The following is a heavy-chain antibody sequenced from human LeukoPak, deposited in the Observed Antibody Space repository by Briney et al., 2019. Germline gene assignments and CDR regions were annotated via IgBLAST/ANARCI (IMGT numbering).Heavy chain of an antibody. Sequence: ASVKVSCKASGYTFTGYYMHWVRQAPGQGLEWMGWINPNSGGTNYAQKFQGGVTMTRDTSISTAYMELSRLRSDDTAVYYCAREEGIVATAFDYWGQGTLVTVSS. CDR3: AREEGIVATAFDY. J-gene: IGHJ4*02. V-gene: IGHV1-2*02. CDR1: GYTFTGYY. D-gene: IGHD5-12*01. CDR2: INPNSGGT.